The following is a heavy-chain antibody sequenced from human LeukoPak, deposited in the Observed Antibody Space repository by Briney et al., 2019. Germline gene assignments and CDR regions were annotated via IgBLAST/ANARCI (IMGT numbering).Heavy chain of an antibody. Sequence: ASVKVSCKASGYTFTTYGINWVRQAPGQGLEWMGWISAYNGNTIYAQKLQGRVTMTTGTSTSTAYMELRSLRSDDTAVYYCARGGPPAPNWFDPWGQGTLVTVSS. V-gene: IGHV1-18*01. CDR2: ISAYNGNT. CDR1: GYTFTTYG. J-gene: IGHJ5*02. CDR3: ARGGPPAPNWFDP. D-gene: IGHD3-10*01.